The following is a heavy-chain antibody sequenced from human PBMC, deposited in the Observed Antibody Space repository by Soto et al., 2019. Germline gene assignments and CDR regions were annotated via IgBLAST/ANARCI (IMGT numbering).Heavy chain of an antibody. V-gene: IGHV3-30*18. D-gene: IGHD4-17*01. CDR2: ISYDGTSK. CDR3: AKGRDYGDNHFAY. CDR1: GFTFSTYA. Sequence: GGSLRLSCAASGFTFSTYAMHWVRQAPGKGLEWVAVISYDGTSKFYADSVKGRFTISRDNSKKTLFLQMNSLRADDTAVYYCAKGRDYGDNHFAYCGQGTMVTVSS. J-gene: IGHJ4*02.